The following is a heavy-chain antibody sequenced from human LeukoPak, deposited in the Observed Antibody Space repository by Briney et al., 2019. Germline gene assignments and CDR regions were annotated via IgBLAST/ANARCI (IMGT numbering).Heavy chain of an antibody. CDR3: ARGGRGGSGSLIDY. CDR1: GFTFSSYS. V-gene: IGHV3-21*01. J-gene: IGHJ4*02. CDR2: ISSSSSSYI. D-gene: IGHD3-10*01. Sequence: PGGSLRLSCAASGFTFSSYSMNWVRQAPGKGLEWVSSISSSSSSYIYYADSVKGRFTISRDNAKNSLYLQMNSLRAEDTAVYYCARGGRGGSGSLIDYWGQGTLVTVSS.